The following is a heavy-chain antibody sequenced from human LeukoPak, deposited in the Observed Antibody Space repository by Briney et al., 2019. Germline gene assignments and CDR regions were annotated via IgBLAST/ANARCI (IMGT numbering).Heavy chain of an antibody. D-gene: IGHD3-10*01. CDR1: GLTFSSYA. Sequence: GGSLRLSCAASGLTFSSYAMHWVRQAPGKGLEWVAVISYDGSNKDYADSVKGRFTISSDKSRNTLSLQMNSLRPEDTAVYYCAKDLLYYGPGTYYNAAEYFQFWGQGTQVTVSS. V-gene: IGHV3-30*18. CDR3: AKDLLYYGPGTYYNAAEYFQF. J-gene: IGHJ1*01. CDR2: ISYDGSNK.